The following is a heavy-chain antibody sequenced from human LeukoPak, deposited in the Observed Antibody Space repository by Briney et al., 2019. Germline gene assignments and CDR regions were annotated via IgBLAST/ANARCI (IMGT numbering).Heavy chain of an antibody. CDR3: ALNPDSSGYWWFDP. Sequence: GASVKVSCKAAGYTFTSYDINWVRQATGQGLEWMGWMNPNSGNTGYAQKFQGRVTITRNTSISTAYMELSSLRSEDTAVYYCALNPDSSGYWWFDPWGQGTLVTVSS. CDR1: GYTFTSYD. V-gene: IGHV1-8*03. J-gene: IGHJ5*02. CDR2: MNPNSGNT. D-gene: IGHD3-22*01.